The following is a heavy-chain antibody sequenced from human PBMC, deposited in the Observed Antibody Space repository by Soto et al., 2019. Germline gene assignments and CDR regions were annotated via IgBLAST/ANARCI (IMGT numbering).Heavy chain of an antibody. Sequence: GGSLRLSCAASGFTFSSYSMNWVHQAPGKGLEWVSSISSSSSYIYYADSVKGRFTISRDNAKNSLYLQMNSLRAEDTAVYYCARAICSGGSCYPNRLYYYYYMDVWGKGTTVTVSS. J-gene: IGHJ6*03. CDR1: GFTFSSYS. CDR3: ARAICSGGSCYPNRLYYYYYMDV. CDR2: ISSSSSYI. D-gene: IGHD2-15*01. V-gene: IGHV3-21*01.